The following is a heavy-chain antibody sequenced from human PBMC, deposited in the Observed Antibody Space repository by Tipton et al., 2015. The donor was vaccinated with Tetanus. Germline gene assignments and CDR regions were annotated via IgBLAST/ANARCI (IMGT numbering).Heavy chain of an antibody. CDR2: VSGAGGSK. V-gene: IGHV3-9*01. J-gene: IGHJ3*01. Sequence: SLRLSCVGSGFTFNDFAIHWVRQVSGKGLEWVSAVSGAGGSKVYADSVKGRFTISRDNANNSLYLQMSSLRPEDTALYYCAIAVRGRDVFDVWGQGTVVTVSS. D-gene: IGHD3-10*01. CDR3: AIAVRGRDVFDV. CDR1: GFTFNDFA.